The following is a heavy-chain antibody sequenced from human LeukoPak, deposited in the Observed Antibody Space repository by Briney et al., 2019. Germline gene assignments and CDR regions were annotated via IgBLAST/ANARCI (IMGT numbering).Heavy chain of an antibody. CDR3: VKGSKTSRPYYFDY. J-gene: IGHJ4*02. CDR2: ITGSGDDT. CDR1: GFTFSSYA. V-gene: IGHV3-23*01. Sequence: RSGGSLRLSCAASGFTFSSYAMSWVRQTPEKGLEWVSAITGSGDDTFHADSVKGRFTISRDNSRNTLYLQMNSLRAEDTAVYNCVKGSKTSRPYYFDYWGQGALVTVSS.